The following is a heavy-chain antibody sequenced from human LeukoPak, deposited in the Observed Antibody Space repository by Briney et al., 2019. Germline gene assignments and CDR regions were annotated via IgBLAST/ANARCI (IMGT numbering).Heavy chain of an antibody. D-gene: IGHD3-9*01. J-gene: IGHJ6*03. V-gene: IGHV4-4*07. CDR1: GGSISSYY. CDR3: ARDDILTGYPLFMDV. CDR2: IYSSGST. Sequence: PSETLSLTCTVSGGSISSYYWSWIRQPAGKVLEWFGRIYSSGSTNYNPSLKSRVSMSVDTSKNQFSLKLSSVTAADTAVYFCARDDILTGYPLFMDVWGKGTTVTISS.